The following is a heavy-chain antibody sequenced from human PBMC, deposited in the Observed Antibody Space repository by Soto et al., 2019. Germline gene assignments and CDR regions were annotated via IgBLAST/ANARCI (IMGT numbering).Heavy chain of an antibody. J-gene: IGHJ4*02. CDR2: ISYDGSNK. CDR3: AKSKDRVGATGKGVIDY. V-gene: IGHV3-30*18. Sequence: QVQLVESGGGVVQPGRSLRLSCAASGFTFSSYGMHWVCQAPGKGLEWVAVISYDGSNKYYADSVKGRFTISRDNSKNTLYLQMNSLRAEDTAVYYCAKSKDRVGATGKGVIDYWGQGTLVTVSS. CDR1: GFTFSSYG. D-gene: IGHD1-26*01.